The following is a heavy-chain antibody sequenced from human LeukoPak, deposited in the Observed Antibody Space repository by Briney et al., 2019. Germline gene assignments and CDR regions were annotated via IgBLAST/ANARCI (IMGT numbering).Heavy chain of an antibody. Sequence: HPGRSLRLSCAASGFAFSSFAMHWVRQAPGKGLEWVSLISYDGITEDYSDSVKGRFTISRDNSKNTLYLQMDSLRPEDTAVYYCAKDPRTGAVSGIFYFDYWGQGTLLTVSS. D-gene: IGHD6-19*01. CDR1: GFAFSSFA. V-gene: IGHV3-30*04. CDR3: AKDPRTGAVSGIFYFDY. CDR2: ISYDGITE. J-gene: IGHJ4*02.